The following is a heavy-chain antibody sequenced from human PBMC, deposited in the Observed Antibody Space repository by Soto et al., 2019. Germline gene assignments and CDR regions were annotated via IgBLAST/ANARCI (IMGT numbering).Heavy chain of an antibody. V-gene: IGHV1-69*13. CDR2: IIPIFGTA. CDR3: ARKAARPIEGGAYYYYGMDV. J-gene: IGHJ6*02. CDR1: GGTFSSYA. D-gene: IGHD6-6*01. Sequence: GASVKVSCKASGGTFSSYAISWVRQAPGQGLEWMGGIIPIFGTANYAQKFQGRVTITADESTSTAYMELSSLRSEDTAVYYCARKAARPIEGGAYYYYGMDVWGQGTTVTVSS.